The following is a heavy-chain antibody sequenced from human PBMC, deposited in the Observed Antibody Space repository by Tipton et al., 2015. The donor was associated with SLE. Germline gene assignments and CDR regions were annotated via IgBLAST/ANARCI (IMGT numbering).Heavy chain of an antibody. CDR1: GGSISSSSYY. J-gene: IGHJ4*02. CDR2: IYHSGST. D-gene: IGHD3-3*01. Sequence: LRLSCTVSGGSISSSSYYWGWIRQPPGKGLEWIANIYHSGSTYYNPYLESRVTISVDTSKNQFSLKLSSVTAADTALYYCARGPSRITIFGVVTPFDYWGQGTLVTVSS. CDR3: ARGPSRITIFGVVTPFDY. V-gene: IGHV4-39*01.